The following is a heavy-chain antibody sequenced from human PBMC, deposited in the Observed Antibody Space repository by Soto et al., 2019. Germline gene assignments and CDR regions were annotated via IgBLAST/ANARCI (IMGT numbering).Heavy chain of an antibody. J-gene: IGHJ4*02. D-gene: IGHD2-15*01. V-gene: IGHV4-39*01. CDR1: GGSISSSSYY. CDR2: IYYSGST. CDR3: ARGVCSGGSCYPDY. Sequence: QLQLQESGPGLVKPSETLSLTCTVSGGSISSSSYYWGWIRQPPGKGLEWIGSIYYSGSTYYNPSLKSRVNISVDTSKNQFSLKLSSVTAADTAVYYCARGVCSGGSCYPDYWGQGTLVTVSS.